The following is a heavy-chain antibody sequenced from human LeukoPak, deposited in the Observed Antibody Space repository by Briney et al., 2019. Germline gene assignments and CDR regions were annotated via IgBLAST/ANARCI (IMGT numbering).Heavy chain of an antibody. V-gene: IGHV3-73*01. D-gene: IGHD2-15*01. Sequence: GGSLRLSCAASGFTFSGSAMHWVRQASGKGLEWVGRIRSKDNGYTTAYGASVKGRFTISRDDSQRATYVQMNSLKIEDTAVYYCTRLAGGDAFDIWGPGTMVTVSS. CDR2: IRSKDNGYTT. CDR1: GFTFSGSA. J-gene: IGHJ3*02. CDR3: TRLAGGDAFDI.